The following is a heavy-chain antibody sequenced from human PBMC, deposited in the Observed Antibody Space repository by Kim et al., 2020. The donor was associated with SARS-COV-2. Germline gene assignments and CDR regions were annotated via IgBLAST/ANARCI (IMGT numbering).Heavy chain of an antibody. V-gene: IGHV4-59*03. Sequence: SETLSLTCTVSGASMSSYYWSWIRQPLGKGLEWIGYAYYSGNTNYNPSLKSRVTISVDTSKNQVSLKVASVTAADTAVYYCATRKYSIDWYWYYFDSWG. J-gene: IGHJ4*01. D-gene: IGHD6-19*01. CDR2: AYYSGNT. CDR3: ATRKYSIDWYWYYFDS. CDR1: GASMSSYY.